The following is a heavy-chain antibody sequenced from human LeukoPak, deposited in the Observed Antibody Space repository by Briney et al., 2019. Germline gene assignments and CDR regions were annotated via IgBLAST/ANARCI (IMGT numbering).Heavy chain of an antibody. Sequence: SETLSLTCTVSGGSISGSSYYWGWIRQPPGKGLEWIGSIYYSGSTYYNPSLKSRVTISVDTSKNQFSLKLNSVTATDTAVYYCACVVGANPLFDYWGQGTLVTVSS. J-gene: IGHJ4*02. CDR3: ACVVGANPLFDY. D-gene: IGHD1-26*01. V-gene: IGHV4-39*01. CDR1: GGSISGSSYY. CDR2: IYYSGST.